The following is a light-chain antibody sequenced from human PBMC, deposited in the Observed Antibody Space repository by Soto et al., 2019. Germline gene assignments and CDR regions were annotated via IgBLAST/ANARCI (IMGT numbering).Light chain of an antibody. J-gene: IGKJ1*01. Sequence: EVVLTLSPGTLSLSRGERATLSCRASERIYSAYLGWYQQKPGQAPRLLIFGASTRATGIPDRFSGSGSETDFTLTISRLEPEDFAVYYCQQYGSSPKTFGQGTKVDNK. V-gene: IGKV3-20*01. CDR2: GAS. CDR3: QQYGSSPKT. CDR1: ERIYSAY.